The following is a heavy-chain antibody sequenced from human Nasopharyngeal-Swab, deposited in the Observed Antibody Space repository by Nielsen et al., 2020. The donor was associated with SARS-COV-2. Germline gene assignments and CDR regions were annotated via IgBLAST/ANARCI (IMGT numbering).Heavy chain of an antibody. V-gene: IGHV3-23*01. CDR2: ISASGGST. Sequence: GESLKISCAASGFTFNIYAMAWVRRAPGRGLEWVSAISASGGSTYYRNSVKGRFSISRDNSKNTLFLQMNSLTVDDKALYYCAKDDVVRGDAFDFWGQGTMVTVSS. D-gene: IGHD3-10*01. CDR1: GFTFNIYA. CDR3: AKDDVVRGDAFDF. J-gene: IGHJ3*01.